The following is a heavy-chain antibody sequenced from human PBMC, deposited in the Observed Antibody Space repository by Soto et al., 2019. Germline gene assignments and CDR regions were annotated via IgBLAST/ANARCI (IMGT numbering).Heavy chain of an antibody. Sequence: GVSRKVSCQGSGYSFTSYWIGWVRQMPGKGLEWMGIMYPDDYDTKYSPSFQGQVTMSADKSVNTAYLQWRSLKASDIAMYYCARHGGKVADRNPDYWGQGSLLPVS. CDR3: ARHGGKVADRNPDY. D-gene: IGHD5-12*01. V-gene: IGHV5-51*01. J-gene: IGHJ4*02. CDR1: GYSFTSYW. CDR2: MYPDDYDT.